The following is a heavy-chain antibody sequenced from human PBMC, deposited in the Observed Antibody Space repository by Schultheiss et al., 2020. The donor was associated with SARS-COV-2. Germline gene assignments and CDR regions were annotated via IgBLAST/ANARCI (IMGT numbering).Heavy chain of an antibody. D-gene: IGHD4-17*01. V-gene: IGHV3-23*01. Sequence: GESLKISCAASGFTVSSNYMSWVRQAPGKGLEWVSAISGSGGSTYYADSVKGRFTISRDNSKNTLYLQMNSLRAEDTAVYYCAKSTTVTTLFDYWGQGTLVTVSS. CDR3: AKSTTVTTLFDY. CDR1: GFTVSSNY. CDR2: ISGSGGST. J-gene: IGHJ4*02.